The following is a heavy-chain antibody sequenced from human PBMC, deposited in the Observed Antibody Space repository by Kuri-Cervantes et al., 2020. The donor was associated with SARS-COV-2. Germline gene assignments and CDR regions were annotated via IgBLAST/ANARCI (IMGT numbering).Heavy chain of an antibody. D-gene: IGHD1-7*01. CDR3: ARGGMTGTTGNWYFDL. Sequence: ASVKVSCNASGYTFTGYYMHWVRQAPGQGREWMGWINPNSGGANYAQKFQGWVTMTRDTSMSTAYMELSRLRSDDTAVYYCARGGMTGTTGNWYFDLWGRGTLVTVSS. CDR2: INPNSGGA. V-gene: IGHV1-2*04. J-gene: IGHJ2*01. CDR1: GYTFTGYY.